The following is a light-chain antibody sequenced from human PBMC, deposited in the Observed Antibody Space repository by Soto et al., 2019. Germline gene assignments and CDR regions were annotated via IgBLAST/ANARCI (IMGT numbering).Light chain of an antibody. CDR3: SSYTSSSTYV. CDR2: DVS. J-gene: IGLJ1*01. CDR1: RSDVGGNNF. V-gene: IGLV2-14*01. Sequence: QPTLSHPASASGSPPQSLTLYCTVPRSDVGGNNFVSWYQQHPGKAPKVMIYDVSNRPSGVSNRFSGSKSGNTASLIISGLQAEDEADYYCSSYTSSSTYVFGTGT.